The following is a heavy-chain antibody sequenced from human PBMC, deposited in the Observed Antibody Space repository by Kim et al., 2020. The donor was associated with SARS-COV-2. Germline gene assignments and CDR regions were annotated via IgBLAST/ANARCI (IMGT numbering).Heavy chain of an antibody. CDR2: IYYSGST. D-gene: IGHD5-18*01. Sequence: SETLSLTCTVSGGSISSYYWSWIRHPPGKGLEWIGYIYYSGSTNYNPSLKSRVTISVDTSKNQFSLKLSSVTAADTAVYYCARGGHTAMVDNSPFYYYGMDVWGQGTTVTVSS. CDR3: ARGGHTAMVDNSPFYYYGMDV. CDR1: GGSISSYY. J-gene: IGHJ6*02. V-gene: IGHV4-59*13.